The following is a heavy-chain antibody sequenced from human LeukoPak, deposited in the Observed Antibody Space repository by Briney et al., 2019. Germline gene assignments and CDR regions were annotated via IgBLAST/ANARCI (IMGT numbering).Heavy chain of an antibody. CDR2: INSDGSST. Sequence: GGTLRLSCAASGFTFSSYWMHWVRQAPGKGLVWVSRINSDGSSTSYADSVKGRFTISRDNAKNTLYLQMNSLRAEDTAVYYCARGAGIRWPHWFDPWGQGTLVTVSS. CDR1: GFTFSSYW. D-gene: IGHD4-23*01. V-gene: IGHV3-74*01. J-gene: IGHJ5*02. CDR3: ARGAGIRWPHWFDP.